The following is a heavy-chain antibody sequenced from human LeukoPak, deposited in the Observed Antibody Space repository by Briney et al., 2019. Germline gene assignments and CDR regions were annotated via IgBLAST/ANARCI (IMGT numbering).Heavy chain of an antibody. CDR2: TYSGGST. Sequence: GGSLRLSCAASGFSVITNHMTWVRQAPGKRLECVSITYSGGSTFYADSVKGRFTISRDNSKNALYLQMNSLRAEDTAVYYCAREQVVVTGVSVRHYYYYMDVWGKGTTVTVSS. V-gene: IGHV3-53*01. J-gene: IGHJ6*03. CDR1: GFSVITNH. CDR3: AREQVVVTGVSVRHYYYYMDV. D-gene: IGHD3-22*01.